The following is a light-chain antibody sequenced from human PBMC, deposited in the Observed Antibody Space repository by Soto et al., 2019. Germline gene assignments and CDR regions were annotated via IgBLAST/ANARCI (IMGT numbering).Light chain of an antibody. CDR1: SGSVSTSYY. CDR3: VLYMGSGISV. J-gene: IGLJ2*01. Sequence: QTVVTQEPSFSVSPGGTVTLTCGLSSGSVSTSYYPSWYQQTPGQAPRTLIYSTNTRSSGVPDRFSGSILGNKAALTITGAQADDDSDYYCVLYMGSGISVFGGGTKLTDL. CDR2: STN. V-gene: IGLV8-61*01.